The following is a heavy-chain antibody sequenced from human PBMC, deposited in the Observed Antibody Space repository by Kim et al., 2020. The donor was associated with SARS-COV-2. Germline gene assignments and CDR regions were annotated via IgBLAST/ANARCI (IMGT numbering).Heavy chain of an antibody. CDR1: GGSISSYY. Sequence: SETLSLTCTVSGGSISSYYWSWIRQPAGKGLEWIGRIYTSGSTNYNPSLKSRVTMSVDTSKNQFSLKLSSVTAADTAVYYCARDLSGKTTVTTVVYYYYGMDVWGQGTTVTVSS. D-gene: IGHD4-17*01. CDR2: IYTSGST. V-gene: IGHV4-4*07. J-gene: IGHJ6*02. CDR3: ARDLSGKTTVTTVVYYYYGMDV.